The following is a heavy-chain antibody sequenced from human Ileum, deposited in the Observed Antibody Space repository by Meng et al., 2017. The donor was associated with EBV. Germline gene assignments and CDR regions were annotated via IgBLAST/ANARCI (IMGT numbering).Heavy chain of an antibody. CDR3: ARSRETSNTSWGWFDS. CDR2: ISPNSGDT. J-gene: IGHJ5*01. D-gene: IGHD2-2*01. V-gene: IGHV1-2*06. Sequence: QVQLVQSGAEVXXXXXSVKVPXXXSGYTITDYYLHWARQAPGQGLEWMGRISPNSGDTNYAQNFQGRVTMTRDTSISTAYMELNRLGSDDTAIYYCARSRETSNTSWGWFDSWGQGTLVTVSS. CDR1: GYTITDYY.